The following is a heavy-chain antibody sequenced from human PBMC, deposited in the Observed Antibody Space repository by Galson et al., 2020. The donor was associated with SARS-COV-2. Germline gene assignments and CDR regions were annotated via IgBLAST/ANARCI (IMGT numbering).Heavy chain of an antibody. CDR1: GYTFNNYA. V-gene: IGHV7-4-1*02. J-gene: IGHJ4*02. CDR2: INTNTGNS. D-gene: IGHD3-10*02. CDR3: ARGAGALFGVVPGY. Sequence: ASVKVSCTASGYTFNNYALNWVRQAPGQGLEWMAWINTNTGNSTYDQGFPGRFVFSLDTSISTAYLQISSLKAEDTAVYYCARGAGALFGVVPGYWGQGTLVIVAS.